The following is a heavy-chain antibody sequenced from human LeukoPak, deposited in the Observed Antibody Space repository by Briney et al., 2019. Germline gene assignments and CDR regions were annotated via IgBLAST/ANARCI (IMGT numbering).Heavy chain of an antibody. J-gene: IGHJ4*02. Sequence: GGSLRLSCAASGFNFRTYSLNWVRQAPGKGLEWVSYISSSSSTIYYADSVKGRFTISRDNAKNSLYLQMNSLRAEDTAVYYCARSRVVTAIPPYFDYWGQGTLVTVSS. CDR1: GFNFRTYS. D-gene: IGHD2-21*02. CDR3: ARSRVVTAIPPYFDY. V-gene: IGHV3-48*01. CDR2: ISSSSSTI.